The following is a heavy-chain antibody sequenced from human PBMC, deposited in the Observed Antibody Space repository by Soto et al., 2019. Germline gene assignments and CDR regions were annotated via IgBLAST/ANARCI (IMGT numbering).Heavy chain of an antibody. V-gene: IGHV3-9*01. Sequence: GGSLRLSCAASGFTFDDYAMYWVRQVPGKGLEWVSGISWNSGRIGYADSVKGRFTISRDNAKNSLYLQMNSLRPEDTALYYYARNDYDILTGYYKGRRYYYYYYGMDVWGQGTTVTVSS. CDR2: ISWNSGRI. J-gene: IGHJ6*02. CDR1: GFTFDDYA. CDR3: ARNDYDILTGYYKGRRYYYYYYGMDV. D-gene: IGHD3-9*01.